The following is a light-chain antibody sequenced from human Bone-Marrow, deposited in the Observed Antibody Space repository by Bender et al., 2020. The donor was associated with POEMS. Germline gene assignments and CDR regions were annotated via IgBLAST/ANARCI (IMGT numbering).Light chain of an antibody. V-gene: IGLV3-1*01. CDR1: QLGQKY. J-gene: IGLJ2*01. CDR2: QDT. CDR3: QTWDKGSMV. Sequence: SYELTQPPSVSVSPGQTASIPCSGDQLGQKYISLFQQRPGQSPLLVIYQDTKRPSGFPERFSGSISGNTATLTISVTQAMGGADYYCQTWDKGSMVFGGGTKLTVL.